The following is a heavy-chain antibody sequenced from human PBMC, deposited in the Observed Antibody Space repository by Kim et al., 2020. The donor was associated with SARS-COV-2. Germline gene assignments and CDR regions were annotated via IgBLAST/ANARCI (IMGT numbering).Heavy chain of an antibody. CDR2: IYYSGST. CDR1: GGSISSYY. D-gene: IGHD2-2*02. Sequence: SETLSLTCTVSGGSISSYYWSWIRQPPGKGLEWIGYIYYSGSTNYNPSLKSRVTISVDTSKNQFSLKLSSVTAADTAVYYCARFGCSSTSCYIFQGGDAFDIWGQGTMVTVSS. V-gene: IGHV4-59*13. CDR3: ARFGCSSTSCYIFQGGDAFDI. J-gene: IGHJ3*02.